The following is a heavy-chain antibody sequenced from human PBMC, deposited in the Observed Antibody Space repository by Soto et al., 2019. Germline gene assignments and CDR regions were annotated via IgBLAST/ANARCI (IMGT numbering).Heavy chain of an antibody. D-gene: IGHD6-6*01. V-gene: IGHV5-51*01. J-gene: IGHJ4*02. Sequence: GESLKMSCKASGYRFTTYWIGWVRQVPGKGLEWMGIIYPGDLDTRESPSFQGDVTISVDKSTNTAYLQWSSLKASDTAMYYCARREYSYGYFDHWGQGTLVTVS. CDR1: GYRFTTYW. CDR3: ARREYSYGYFDH. CDR2: IYPGDLDT.